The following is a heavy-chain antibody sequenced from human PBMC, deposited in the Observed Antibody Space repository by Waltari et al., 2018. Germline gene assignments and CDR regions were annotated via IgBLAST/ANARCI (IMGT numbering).Heavy chain of an antibody. CDR3: ATSSDNYYYYMDV. V-gene: IGHV3-33*08. CDR2: IWYDGSHK. D-gene: IGHD6-13*01. CDR1: GFTFSSYG. Sequence: QVQLVESGGGVVQPGRSLRLSCAASGFTFSSYGMHWVRQAPGKGLEWVAVIWYDGSHKYYADSVKGRFTISRDNSKNTLYLQMNSLRAEDTAMYYCATSSDNYYYYMDVWGKGTTVTVSS. J-gene: IGHJ6*03.